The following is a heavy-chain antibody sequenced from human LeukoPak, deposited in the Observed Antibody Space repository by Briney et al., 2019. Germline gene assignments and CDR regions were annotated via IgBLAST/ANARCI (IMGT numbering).Heavy chain of an antibody. D-gene: IGHD3-22*01. J-gene: IGHJ4*02. V-gene: IGHV4-30-4*01. Sequence: PAQTLSLTCTVSGGSISSGDYYWSRIRQPTGRGLVWVGYIYYNGATYYNSSLESRVTMSVDTSKNQFSMRLSSVTAADTAVYYCASTRGSGYSVYYFDNWGQGALVIVSS. CDR1: GGSISSGDYY. CDR3: ASTRGSGYSVYYFDN. CDR2: IYYNGAT.